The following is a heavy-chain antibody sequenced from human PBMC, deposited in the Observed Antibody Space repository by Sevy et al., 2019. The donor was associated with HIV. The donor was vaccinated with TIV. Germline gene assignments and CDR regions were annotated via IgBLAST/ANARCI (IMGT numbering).Heavy chain of an antibody. J-gene: IGHJ4*02. CDR3: ARDAGYSTVWYPGY. V-gene: IGHV3-30*03. D-gene: IGHD6-19*01. CDR2: ISFDGSDK. Sequence: GGSLILSCAASGFSFSTHAMHWVRHAPGKGLEWVAVISFDGSDKYYTDSVKGRFTISRDDSKNTLLLQVSSLRAEDTAVYYCARDAGYSTVWYPGYWGQGTLVTVSS. CDR1: GFSFSTHA.